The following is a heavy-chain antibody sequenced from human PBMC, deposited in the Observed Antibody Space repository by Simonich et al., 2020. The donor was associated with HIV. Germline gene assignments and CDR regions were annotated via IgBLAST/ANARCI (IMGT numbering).Heavy chain of an antibody. Sequence: QVQLQQWGAVLLRPSETLSLTCAVYGGSFSGYYWSCVRQHPGKGLEWIGEINHSARTKYNPSLKSRVTISVDTSKNQFSLKLTSVTAADTAVYYCAKVARYFDWYSTAFDYWGQGTLVTVSS. J-gene: IGHJ4*02. D-gene: IGHD3-9*01. CDR1: GGSFSGYY. CDR3: AKVARYFDWYSTAFDY. V-gene: IGHV4-34*01. CDR2: INHSART.